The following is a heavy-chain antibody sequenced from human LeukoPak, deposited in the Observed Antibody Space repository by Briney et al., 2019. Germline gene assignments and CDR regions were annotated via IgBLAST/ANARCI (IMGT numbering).Heavy chain of an antibody. Sequence: PSETLSLTCAVYGGSFSGYHWSWIRQPPGKGLEWIGEINHGGSTNYNPSLKSRVTISVDTSKNQFSLKLSSVTAADTAVYYCVRSYWGSAHLPNGVDVWGQGTTVTVSS. CDR3: VRSYWGSAHLPNGVDV. J-gene: IGHJ6*02. CDR1: GGSFSGYH. D-gene: IGHD2-8*02. CDR2: INHGGST. V-gene: IGHV4-34*01.